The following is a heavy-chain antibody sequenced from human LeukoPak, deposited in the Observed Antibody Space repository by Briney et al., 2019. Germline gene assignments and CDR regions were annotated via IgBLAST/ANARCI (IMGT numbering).Heavy chain of an antibody. D-gene: IGHD5-18*01. V-gene: IGHV4-34*01. CDR1: GGSFSGYY. CDR3: ARGNLGYSYGHNY. CDR2: INHSGST. Sequence: PSETLSLTCAVYGGSFSGYYWSWIRQPPGKGLEWIGEINHSGSTNYNPSLKSRVTISVDTSKNQFSLKLSSVTAADTAVYYCARGNLGYSYGHNYWGQGTLVTVSS. J-gene: IGHJ4*02.